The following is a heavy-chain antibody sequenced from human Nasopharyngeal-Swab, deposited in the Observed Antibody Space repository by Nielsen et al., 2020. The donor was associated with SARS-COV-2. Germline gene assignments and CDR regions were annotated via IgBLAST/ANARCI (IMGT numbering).Heavy chain of an antibody. D-gene: IGHD5-12*01. J-gene: IGHJ6*02. V-gene: IGHV3-23*01. CDR2: ISGSDYTT. CDR1: GFTFSDSA. CDR3: AKDRDSGDDSDDYYHYYGMDV. Sequence: GSLKISCAASGFTFSDSAVHWVRQAPGKGLEWVSVISGSDYTTYYADSVKGRFTISRDNSKNTVNLQMNSLRVEDTAIYYCAKDRDSGDDSDDYYHYYGMDVWGQGTTVTVFS.